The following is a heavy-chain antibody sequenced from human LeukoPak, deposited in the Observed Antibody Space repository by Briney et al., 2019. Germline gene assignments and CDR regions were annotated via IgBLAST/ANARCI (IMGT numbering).Heavy chain of an antibody. V-gene: IGHV3-48*03. CDR3: ARVELAPYYYYMDV. Sequence: GGSLRLSCAATGFSISSYEMNWVRQAPGKGLEWVSHISSSGSTIWYADSVKGRFTISRDNAKNSLYLQMNSLRAEDTAVYYCARVELAPYYYYMDVWGKGTTVTVSS. J-gene: IGHJ6*03. CDR1: GFSISSYE. CDR2: ISSSGSTI. D-gene: IGHD1-7*01.